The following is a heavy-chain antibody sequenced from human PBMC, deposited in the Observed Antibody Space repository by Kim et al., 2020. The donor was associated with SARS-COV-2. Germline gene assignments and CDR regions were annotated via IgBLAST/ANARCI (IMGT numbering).Heavy chain of an antibody. CDR3: ARATYYGSGSYYLSSMNY. V-gene: IGHV1-69*13. J-gene: IGHJ4*02. CDR2: IIPIFGTA. D-gene: IGHD3-10*01. CDR1: GGTFSSYA. Sequence: SVKVSCKASGGTFSSYAISWVRQAPGQGLEWMGGIIPIFGTANYAQKFQGRVTITADESTSTAYMELSSLRYEDTAVYYCARATYYGSGSYYLSSMNYWGQGTLVTVSS.